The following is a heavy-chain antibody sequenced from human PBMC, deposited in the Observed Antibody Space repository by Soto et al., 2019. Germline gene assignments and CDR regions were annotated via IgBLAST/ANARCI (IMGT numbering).Heavy chain of an antibody. Sequence: ETLSLTCAVSGGSISSSNWWSWVRRPPGKGLEWIGEIYHSGSTNYNPSLKSRVTISVDKSKNQFSLKLSSVTAADTAVYYCASSSEEAVAGFFDYWGQGTLVTVSS. V-gene: IGHV4-4*02. D-gene: IGHD6-19*01. CDR1: GGSISSSNW. CDR3: ASSSEEAVAGFFDY. J-gene: IGHJ4*02. CDR2: IYHSGST.